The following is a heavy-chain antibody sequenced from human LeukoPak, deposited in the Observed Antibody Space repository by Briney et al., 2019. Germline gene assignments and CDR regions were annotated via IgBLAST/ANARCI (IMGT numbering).Heavy chain of an antibody. CDR2: ISSSSIYI. J-gene: IGHJ4*02. V-gene: IGHV3-21*01. CDR1: GFTFSSYA. CDR3: ARDGSYYDILTGYYDY. Sequence: GGSLRLSCAASGFTFSSYAMSWVRQAPGKGLEWVSSISSSSIYIYYADSLKGRFTISRDNAKNSLSLQMNSLRAEDTAVYYCARDGSYYDILTGYYDYWGQGTLVTVSS. D-gene: IGHD3-9*01.